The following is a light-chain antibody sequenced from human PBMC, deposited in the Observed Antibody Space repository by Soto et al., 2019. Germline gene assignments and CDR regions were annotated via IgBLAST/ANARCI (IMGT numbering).Light chain of an antibody. V-gene: IGLV2-8*01. CDR3: SSYEGSNNLI. CDR2: EVN. Sequence: LTQPPSASGSPGQSITISCTGTSSDVGGYDYVSWYQQHPGKAPKLMIYEVNKRPSGVPDRFSGSKSGNTASLTVSGLQADYEAEYFCSSYEGSNNLIFGGGTEVTVL. J-gene: IGLJ2*01. CDR1: SSDVGGYDY.